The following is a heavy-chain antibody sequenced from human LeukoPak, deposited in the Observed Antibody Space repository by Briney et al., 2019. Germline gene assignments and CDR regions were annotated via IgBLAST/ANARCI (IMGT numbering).Heavy chain of an antibody. Sequence: SETLSLTCAVSGGSISSGGYSWSWIRQPPGKGLEWIGYIYYSGSTYYNPSLKSRVTISVDTSKNQFSLKLSSVTAADTAVYCCARRPVHSAWLGEDYYFDYWGQGTLVTVSS. V-gene: IGHV4-30-4*07. CDR1: GGSISSGGYS. D-gene: IGHD3-10*01. J-gene: IGHJ4*02. CDR3: ARRPVHSAWLGEDYYFDY. CDR2: IYYSGST.